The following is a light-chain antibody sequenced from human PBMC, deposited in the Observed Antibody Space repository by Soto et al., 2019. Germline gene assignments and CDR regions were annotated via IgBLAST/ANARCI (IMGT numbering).Light chain of an antibody. CDR3: SSYSSSSTLRI. CDR2: EVS. CDR1: SSDVGGYDF. J-gene: IGLJ2*01. V-gene: IGLV2-14*01. Sequence: QSVLTQPASVSGSPGQSITISCTGTSSDVGGYDFVSWYQQHPGKAPKVMIYEVSNRPSGVSIRFSGSKAGNTASLTISGLQAEDEADYYCSSYSSSSTLRIFGGGTKLTVL.